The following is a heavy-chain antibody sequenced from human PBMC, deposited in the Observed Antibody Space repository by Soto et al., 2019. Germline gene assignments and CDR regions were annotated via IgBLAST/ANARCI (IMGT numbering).Heavy chain of an antibody. CDR2: IYHSGNT. J-gene: IGHJ5*02. D-gene: IGHD2-15*01. Sequence: PSETLSLTCAVSGGSISSGGYSWSWVRQPPGKGLEWIGYIYHSGNTFYSPSLKSRVTISLDRSRNQFSLKLASVTAADTAVYYCARFRGVVYGFDPWGQGTLVTVSS. CDR1: GGSISSGGYS. CDR3: ARFRGVVYGFDP. V-gene: IGHV4-30-2*01.